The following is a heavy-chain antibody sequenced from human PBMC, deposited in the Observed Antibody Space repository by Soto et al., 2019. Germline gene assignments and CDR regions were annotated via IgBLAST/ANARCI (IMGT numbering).Heavy chain of an antibody. Sequence: PSETLSLTCTVSGGSISSYYWSWIRQPPGKXLEWIGYIYYSGSTNYNPSLKSRVTISVDTSKNQFSLKLSSVTAADTAVYYCARGGYYYGSGSYFSGWFDPWGQGTLVTVSS. J-gene: IGHJ5*02. CDR3: ARGGYYYGSGSYFSGWFDP. CDR2: IYYSGST. D-gene: IGHD3-10*01. CDR1: GGSISSYY. V-gene: IGHV4-59*01.